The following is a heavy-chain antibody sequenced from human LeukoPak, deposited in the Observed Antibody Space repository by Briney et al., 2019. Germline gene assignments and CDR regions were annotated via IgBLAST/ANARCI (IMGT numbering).Heavy chain of an antibody. V-gene: IGHV3-43D*03. Sequence: GGSLRLSCAASGFTFDDYALHWVRQAPGKGLEWVSLISWDGGSTYYADSVKGRFTISRDNSKNSLYLQMNSLRAEDTALYYCAKDRVGRYQTWGQGTLVTVSS. D-gene: IGHD1-14*01. CDR2: ISWDGGST. CDR3: AKDRVGRYQT. CDR1: GFTFDDYA. J-gene: IGHJ5*02.